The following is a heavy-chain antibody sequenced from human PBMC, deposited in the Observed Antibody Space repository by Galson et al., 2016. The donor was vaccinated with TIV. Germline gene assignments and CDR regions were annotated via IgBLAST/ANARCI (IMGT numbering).Heavy chain of an antibody. Sequence: SLRLSCAASGFTFEDYAMHWVRQAPGKGLEWVSGISSNSVYLGYADSVKGRFTISRDNAKSSLDLQMNSLRPEDTALYYCAKGRGYSYGYPQDYYYGMDVWGQGTAVTVSS. CDR2: ISSNSVYL. CDR3: AKGRGYSYGYPQDYYYGMDV. D-gene: IGHD5-18*01. J-gene: IGHJ6*02. V-gene: IGHV3-9*01. CDR1: GFTFEDYA.